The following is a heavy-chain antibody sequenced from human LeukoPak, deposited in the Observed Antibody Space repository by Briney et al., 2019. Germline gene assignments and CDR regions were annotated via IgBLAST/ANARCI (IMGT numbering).Heavy chain of an antibody. CDR3: ARHADSSGYYYRFNWFDP. D-gene: IGHD3-22*01. J-gene: IGHJ5*02. Sequence: SETLSLTCTVSGGSISSYYWSWIRQPAGTALEWIGRIYTSGTITYNPSLKSRVTMSVDTSKNQFSLKLSSVTAADTAVYYCARHADSSGYYYRFNWFDPWGQGTLVTVSS. CDR1: GGSISSYY. CDR2: IYTSGTI. V-gene: IGHV4-4*07.